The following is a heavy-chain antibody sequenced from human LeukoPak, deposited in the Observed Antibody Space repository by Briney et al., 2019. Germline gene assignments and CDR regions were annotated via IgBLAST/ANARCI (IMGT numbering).Heavy chain of an antibody. V-gene: IGHV3-21*01. CDR2: ISSSSSYI. J-gene: IGHJ3*02. Sequence: PGGSLRLSCAASGLTFSSYSMNWVRQAPGKGLEWVSSISSSSSYIYYADSVKGRFTISRDNAKNSLYLQMNSLRAEDTAVYYCARGSSLDAFDNWGQGTLVTVSS. CDR3: ARGSSLDAFDN. CDR1: GLTFSSYS.